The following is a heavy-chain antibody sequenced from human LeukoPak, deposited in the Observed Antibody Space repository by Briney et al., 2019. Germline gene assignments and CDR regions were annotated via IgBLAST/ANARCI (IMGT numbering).Heavy chain of an antibody. CDR1: GGSFSGYY. D-gene: IGHD3-10*01. CDR3: ARGSRRRFFDP. J-gene: IGHJ5*02. V-gene: IGHV4-34*01. CDR2: INHSGST. Sequence: SETLSLTCAVYGGSFSGYYWSWIRQPPGKGLEWIGEINHSGSTNYNPSLKSRVTISVDTSKNQFSLKLSSVTAADTAVYYCARGSRRRFFDPWGQGTLVTVSP.